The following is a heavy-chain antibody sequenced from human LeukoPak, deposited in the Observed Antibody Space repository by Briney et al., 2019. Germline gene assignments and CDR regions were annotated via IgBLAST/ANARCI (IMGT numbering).Heavy chain of an antibody. D-gene: IGHD2-15*01. CDR1: GYTFTGYY. J-gene: IGHJ4*02. CDR2: LNPNSGGT. V-gene: IGHV1-2*04. CDR3: ARGRAVVIAADPPGEH. Sequence: GASVKVSCKASGYTFTGYYMHWVRQAPGQGLEWMGWLNPNSGGTNYAQKFQGWVTMTRDTSISTAYMELSRLRSDDTAVYYCARGRAVVIAADPPGEHWGQGTLVTVSS.